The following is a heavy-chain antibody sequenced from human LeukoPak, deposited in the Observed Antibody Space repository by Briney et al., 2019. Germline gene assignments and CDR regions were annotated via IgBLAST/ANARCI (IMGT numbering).Heavy chain of an antibody. D-gene: IGHD3-10*01. J-gene: IGHJ6*02. CDR1: GFTFSSYA. CDR3: ARDPTYYYGSGTYSHYYGMDV. Sequence: PGGSLRLSCAASGFTFSSYAMSWVRQAPGKGLEWVSAISGSGGSTYYADSVKGRFTISRDNSKNSLYLQMNSLRAEDTAVYFCARDPTYYYGSGTYSHYYGMDVWGQGTTVTVSS. V-gene: IGHV3-23*01. CDR2: ISGSGGST.